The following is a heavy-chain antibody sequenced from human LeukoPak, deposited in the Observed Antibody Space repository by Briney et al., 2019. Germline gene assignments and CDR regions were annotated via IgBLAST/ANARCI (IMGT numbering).Heavy chain of an antibody. D-gene: IGHD3-22*01. Sequence: SETLSLTCAVYGRSFRDYYWSWIRQPPGKGLEWIGEINHSGSTNYNPSLKSRVTISLDTSKNQFSLKLTSVTAADTAVYYCAKAPYLSSGSWGQGILVPV. CDR2: INHSGST. CDR3: AKAPYLSSGS. J-gene: IGHJ3*01. V-gene: IGHV4-34*01. CDR1: GRSFRDYY.